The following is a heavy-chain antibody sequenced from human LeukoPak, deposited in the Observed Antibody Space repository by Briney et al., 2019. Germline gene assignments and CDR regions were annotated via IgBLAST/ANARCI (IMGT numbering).Heavy chain of an antibody. CDR1: GFTFSSYG. Sequence: GGSLRLSCAASGFTFSSYGMHWVRQAPGKGLEWVAVISYDGSNKYYADSVKGRFTISRDNSKNTLYLQMNSLRAEDTAVHYCAKVSGSYGDFDYWGQGTLVTVSS. V-gene: IGHV3-30*18. CDR2: ISYDGSNK. CDR3: AKVSGSYGDFDY. D-gene: IGHD1-26*01. J-gene: IGHJ4*02.